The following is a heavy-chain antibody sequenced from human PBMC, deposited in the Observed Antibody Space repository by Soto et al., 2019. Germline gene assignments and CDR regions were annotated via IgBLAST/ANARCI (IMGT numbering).Heavy chain of an antibody. CDR2: IYYSGST. J-gene: IGHJ6*02. D-gene: IGHD3-3*01. Sequence: QLQLQESGPGLVKPSETLSLTCTVSGGSIRSSSSYWDWIRQPPGKGLEWIGSIYYSGSTYYNPSLKSRVSISMDKSKNQFSLNVSSVTAADTVVYYCARRRGVVQDGMDVWGQGTTVIVSS. CDR3: ARRRGVVQDGMDV. V-gene: IGHV4-39*01. CDR1: GGSIRSSSSY.